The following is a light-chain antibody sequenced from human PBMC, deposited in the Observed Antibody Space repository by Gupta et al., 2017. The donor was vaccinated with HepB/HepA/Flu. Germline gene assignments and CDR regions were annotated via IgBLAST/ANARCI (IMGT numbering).Light chain of an antibody. J-gene: IGKJ1*01. CDR1: RSVSSSY. CDR2: GAS. CDR3: QQYGSSPWT. V-gene: IGKV3-20*01. Sequence: EILLTHSPGTLSLSPGERATLSCRASRSVSSSYLAWYQQKPGQAPRLLIYGASSRATGIPDRFSGSGSGTDFTLTISRLEPEDFAVYYCQQYGSSPWTFGQGTXVEIK.